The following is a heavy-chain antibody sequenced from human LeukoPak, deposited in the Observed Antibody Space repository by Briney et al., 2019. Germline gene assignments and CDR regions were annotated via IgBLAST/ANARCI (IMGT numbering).Heavy chain of an antibody. CDR2: ISSSSSYI. CDR1: GFTFSSYS. CDR3: ALGTSRFLVAVAGTEGY. V-gene: IGHV3-21*01. J-gene: IGHJ4*02. Sequence: PGGSLRLSCAAPGFTFSSYSMNWVRQAPGKGLEWVSSISSSSSYIYYADSVKGRFTISRDNAKNSLYLQMNSLRAEDTAVYYCALGTSRFLVAVAGTEGYWGQGTLVTVSS. D-gene: IGHD6-19*01.